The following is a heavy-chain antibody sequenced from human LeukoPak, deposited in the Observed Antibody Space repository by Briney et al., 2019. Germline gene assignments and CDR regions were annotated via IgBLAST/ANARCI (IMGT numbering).Heavy chain of an antibody. Sequence: GGSLRLSCAASGFTFSSYGMHWVRQAPGKGLEWVAFIRYDGSQKYYADSVKGRFTISRDNPKNTVSLQMNSLRAEDTAVYYCAKDATAVIGTVYMDVWGKGTTVTISS. CDR1: GFTFSSYG. V-gene: IGHV3-30*02. J-gene: IGHJ6*03. D-gene: IGHD4-11*01. CDR2: IRYDGSQK. CDR3: AKDATAVIGTVYMDV.